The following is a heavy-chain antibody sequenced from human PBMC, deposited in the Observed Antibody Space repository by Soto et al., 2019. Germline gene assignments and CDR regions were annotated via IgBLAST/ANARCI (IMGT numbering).Heavy chain of an antibody. Sequence: QVQLVESGGGVVQPGRSLRLSCAASGFTFSRYGMHWVRQAPGKGLEGVAVISYDGSNKYYADSVKGRVTISRDKSKNTLYPQINSQRAEDPALYYCAKDVQPPLRDFGWLPRGRDFDYWGQGTLVTVSS. J-gene: IGHJ4*02. CDR3: AKDVQPPLRDFGWLPRGRDFDY. D-gene: IGHD3-9*01. CDR2: ISYDGSNK. V-gene: IGHV3-30*18. CDR1: GFTFSRYG.